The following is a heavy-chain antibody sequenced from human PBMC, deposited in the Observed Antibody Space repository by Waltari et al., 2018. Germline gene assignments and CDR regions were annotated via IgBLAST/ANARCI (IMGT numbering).Heavy chain of an antibody. CDR1: GFTFSSYA. CDR3: AKGGGAAAGTPVDY. Sequence: EVQLLESGGGLVQPGGSLRLSCAASGFTFSSYAMRWVRQAPGKGLEWVSAISGGGGSTYYADSVKGRFTISRDNSKNTLYLQMNSLRAEDTAVYYCAKGGGAAAGTPVDYWGQGTLVTVSS. D-gene: IGHD6-13*01. CDR2: ISGGGGST. V-gene: IGHV3-23*01. J-gene: IGHJ4*02.